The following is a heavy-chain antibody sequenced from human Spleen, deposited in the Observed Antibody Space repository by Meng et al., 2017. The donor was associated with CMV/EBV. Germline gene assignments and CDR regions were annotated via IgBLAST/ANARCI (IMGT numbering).Heavy chain of an antibody. J-gene: IGHJ6*01. CDR1: GFTFSSYA. CDR2: IYSGGSAT. V-gene: IGHV3-23*03. D-gene: IGHD1-26*01. CDR3: AKIGSLTYYYYGMDV. Sequence: GESLKISCAASGFTFSSYAMSWVRQAPGKGLEWVSVIYSGGSATYYADSVKGRFTISRDNSKNTLFLQMDSLGAEDTAVYYCAKIGSLTYYYYGMDVWGQGTTVTV.